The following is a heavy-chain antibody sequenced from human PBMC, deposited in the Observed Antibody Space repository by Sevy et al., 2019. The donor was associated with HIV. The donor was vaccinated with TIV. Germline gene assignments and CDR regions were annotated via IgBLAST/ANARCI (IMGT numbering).Heavy chain of an antibody. CDR1: GFTFSDYA. CDR2: ISYDGINK. Sequence: GGSLRISCAASGFTFSDYAMHWVRHTQGKGLEWVAVISYDGINKNYADSVKGRFTLSRDNSKNTLSLQMNSPRTEDTAVYYCARDRSTRWINYYFDYWGQGTLVTVSS. D-gene: IGHD2-2*01. V-gene: IGHV3-30-3*01. CDR3: ARDRSTRWINYYFDY. J-gene: IGHJ4*02.